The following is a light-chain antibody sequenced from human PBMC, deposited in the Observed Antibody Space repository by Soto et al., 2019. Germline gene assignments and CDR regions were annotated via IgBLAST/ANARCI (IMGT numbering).Light chain of an antibody. V-gene: IGKV1-5*01. Sequence: MQMTQSPSTVSASVGDRVTITCRASQSISSSLAWYQQKPGKAPKVLIYDASSLDSGVPSRFSGSGYGTEFTLTVSSLQPGDFATYSCQQYESYPYSFGQGTKLEIK. CDR1: QSISSS. CDR3: QQYESYPYS. CDR2: DAS. J-gene: IGKJ2*01.